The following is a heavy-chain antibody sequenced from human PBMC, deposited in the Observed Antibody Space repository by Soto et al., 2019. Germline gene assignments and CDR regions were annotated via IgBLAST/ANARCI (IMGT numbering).Heavy chain of an antibody. Sequence: QVQLVQSGAVVKKPGASVKVSCKTSGYTFTSYAINWVRQAPGQGLEWMGWISAYSGNTNYAQKLQDRVTMTTDTSTSTAYMELRSLRSDDTAVYYCAKCDSSGYFSSYWGQGTLVTVSS. CDR1: GYTFTSYA. CDR3: AKCDSSGYFSSY. CDR2: ISAYSGNT. D-gene: IGHD3-22*01. J-gene: IGHJ4*02. V-gene: IGHV1-18*01.